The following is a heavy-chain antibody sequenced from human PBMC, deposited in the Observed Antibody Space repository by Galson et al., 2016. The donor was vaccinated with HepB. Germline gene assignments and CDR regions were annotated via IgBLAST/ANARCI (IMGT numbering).Heavy chain of an antibody. CDR3: AREPGHCTGNSCYSGGMDV. CDR1: GDSVSSDTAA. V-gene: IGHV6-1*01. Sequence: CAISGDSVSSDTAAWNWIRQSPSRGLEWLGRTYYRSKWYSDYAVSVKSRITINPDTTKNQFSLQLSSVTPEDTAVYYCAREPGHCTGNSCYSGGMDVWGQRTTVTVSS. CDR2: TYYRSKWYS. D-gene: IGHD2-15*01. J-gene: IGHJ6*02.